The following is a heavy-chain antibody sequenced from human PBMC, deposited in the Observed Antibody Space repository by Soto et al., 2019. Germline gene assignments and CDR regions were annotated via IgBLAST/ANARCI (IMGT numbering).Heavy chain of an antibody. D-gene: IGHD2-21*02. Sequence: GGSLSLSCAASGFTFSSYAMHWVRQAPGKGLEWVAVISYDGSNKYYADSVKGRFTISRDNSKNTLYLQMNSLRAEDTAVYYCARGLNCGGACYPTPEYLDYWGQGTLVTVYS. CDR1: GFTFSSYA. V-gene: IGHV3-30-3*01. CDR3: ARGLNCGGACYPTPEYLDY. J-gene: IGHJ4*02. CDR2: ISYDGSNK.